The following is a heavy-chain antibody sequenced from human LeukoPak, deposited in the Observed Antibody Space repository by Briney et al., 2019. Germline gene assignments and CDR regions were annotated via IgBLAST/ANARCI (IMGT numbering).Heavy chain of an antibody. CDR3: ARAVLLWFGEFNWFDP. J-gene: IGHJ5*02. D-gene: IGHD3-10*01. CDR1: GGSISSSSYY. Sequence: PSETLSLTCTVSGGSISSSSYYWGWIRQPPGKGLEWIGSIYYSGSTYYNPSLKSRVTISVDTSKNQFSLKLSSVTAADTAVYYCARAVLLWFGEFNWFDPWGQGTLVTVSS. CDR2: IYYSGST. V-gene: IGHV4-39*01.